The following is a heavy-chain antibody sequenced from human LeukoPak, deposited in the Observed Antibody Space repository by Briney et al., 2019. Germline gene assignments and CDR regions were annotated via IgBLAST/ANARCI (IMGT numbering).Heavy chain of an antibody. CDR3: ARDRDCGAGTGYERDAYDL. V-gene: IGHV3-21*06. CDR1: VFSFSSYT. J-gene: IGHJ3*01. CDR2: ISVTSRYI. Sequence: PGGSLRLSCAASVFSFSSYTMNWVRQAPGKGLEWVSSISVTSRYIYYADSVKGRFTTSRDNAKNSLYLQMNGPRADDTAVYYCARDRDCGAGTGYERDAYDLWGQGPVVSVSS. D-gene: IGHD4/OR15-4a*01.